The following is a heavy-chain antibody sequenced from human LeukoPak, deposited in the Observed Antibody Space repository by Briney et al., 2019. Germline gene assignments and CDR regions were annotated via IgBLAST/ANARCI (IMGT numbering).Heavy chain of an antibody. V-gene: IGHV1-2*02. CDR1: GYTFTSYD. J-gene: IGHJ5*02. CDR2: INPNSGGT. CDR3: AKNYGSGGSRLYNWFDP. Sequence: ASVKVSCRASGYTFTSYDINWVRQAPGQGLEWMGWINPNSGGTNYAQKFQGRVTMTRDTSISTAYMELSRLRSDDTAVYYCAKNYGSGGSRLYNWFDPWGQGTLVTVSS. D-gene: IGHD2-15*01.